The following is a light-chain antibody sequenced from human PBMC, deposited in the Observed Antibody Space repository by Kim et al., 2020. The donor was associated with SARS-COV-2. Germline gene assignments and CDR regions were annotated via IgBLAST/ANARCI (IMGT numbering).Light chain of an antibody. CDR1: QGISNY. Sequence: ASGGDKVTITCRASQGISNYLAWYQQNPGKAPKVLIYGSSTLQTGVPSRFSGSGSGTEFTLTISSLQPEDFATYFCLQFNDYPRTFGQGTKVDIK. J-gene: IGKJ1*01. CDR3: LQFNDYPRT. V-gene: IGKV1-9*01. CDR2: GSS.